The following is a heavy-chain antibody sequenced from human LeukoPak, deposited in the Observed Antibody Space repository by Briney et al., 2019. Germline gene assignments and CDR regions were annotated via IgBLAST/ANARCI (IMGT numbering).Heavy chain of an antibody. CDR3: ARIGYYDSSGYPAMLFDI. Sequence: KQSGPTLVNPTQTLTLTCTFSGFSLSTSVMCVSWIRQPPGKALEWLARIDWDDGKYYSTSLKTRLTISKDTSKNQVVLTMTNMDPVDTATYYCARIGYYDSSGYPAMLFDIWGQGTMVTVSS. D-gene: IGHD3-22*01. J-gene: IGHJ3*02. CDR1: GFSLSTSVMC. V-gene: IGHV2-70*11. CDR2: IDWDDGK.